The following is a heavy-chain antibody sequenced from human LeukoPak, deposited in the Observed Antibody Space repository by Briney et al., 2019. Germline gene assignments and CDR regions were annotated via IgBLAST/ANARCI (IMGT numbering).Heavy chain of an antibody. V-gene: IGHV3-15*01. CDR3: TTDGVGVEGATYDN. CDR2: IKAKAHGGTI. D-gene: IGHD1-26*01. Sequence: GGSLRLSCAASGFTFINAWMAWVRQAPGKGLEWVGRIKAKAHGGTIEYAAPVKGRFTISRDDSKNTLYLQMNSLKTGDTAVYYCTTDGVGVEGATYDNWGQGTLVSVSS. CDR1: GFTFINAW. J-gene: IGHJ4*02.